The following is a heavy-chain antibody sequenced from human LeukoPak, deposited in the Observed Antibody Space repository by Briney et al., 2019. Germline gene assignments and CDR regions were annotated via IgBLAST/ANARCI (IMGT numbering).Heavy chain of an antibody. CDR2: FDPEDGET. Sequence: ASVKVSCKVSGYTLTELSMHWVRQAPGKGLEWMGGFDPEDGETTYAPKFQGRVTMTEDTSTDTAYMELSSLRSEDTAVYYCASGRMDSSGYYYGASGGGYYFDYWGQGTLVTVSS. D-gene: IGHD3-22*01. CDR1: GYTLTELS. CDR3: ASGRMDSSGYYYGASGGGYYFDY. J-gene: IGHJ4*02. V-gene: IGHV1-24*01.